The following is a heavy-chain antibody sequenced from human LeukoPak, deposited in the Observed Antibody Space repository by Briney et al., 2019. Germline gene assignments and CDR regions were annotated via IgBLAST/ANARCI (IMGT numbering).Heavy chain of an antibody. J-gene: IGHJ4*02. D-gene: IGHD3-10*01. CDR2: ISKSGADI. Sequence: GQSLRLSCAASGFTFSSDAMSWVRQAPGKGLEWVSSISKSGADIYYADSVKGRFTISRGNSKDTLFLQMNSLRAEDTAVYFCAKVPMVREFTPYYFDYWGQGALVIVSS. V-gene: IGHV3-23*01. CDR3: AKVPMVREFTPYYFDY. CDR1: GFTFSSDA.